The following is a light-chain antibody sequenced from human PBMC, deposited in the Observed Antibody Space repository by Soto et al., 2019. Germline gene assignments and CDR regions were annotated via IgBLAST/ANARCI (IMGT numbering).Light chain of an antibody. V-gene: IGLV2-23*01. Sequence: QSVLTQPASVSGAPGQLITISCTGTSRGYNFVSWYQQHPGKAPKLLIYEDSKRPSGVSNRFSGSKSGNTASLTISGLQAGDEADYHCCSYANTTTVVFGGGTQLTV. CDR3: CSYANTTTVV. CDR2: EDS. CDR1: SRGYNF. J-gene: IGLJ2*01.